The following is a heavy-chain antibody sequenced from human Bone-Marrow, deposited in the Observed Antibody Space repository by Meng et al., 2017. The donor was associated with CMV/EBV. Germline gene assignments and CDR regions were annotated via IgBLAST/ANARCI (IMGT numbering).Heavy chain of an antibody. CDR3: ARALPGGAVDY. V-gene: IGHV4-59*01. Sequence: GSLRLSCTVSGVSISSYYWSWIRQPPGKGLEWIAYIYYSGSTNYNPSLNSRVTISVDPSKTQFSLKLSTVTAADTAVYYCARALPGGAVDYWGQGTLGTVSS. D-gene: IGHD1-26*01. CDR1: GVSISSYY. CDR2: IYYSGST. J-gene: IGHJ4*02.